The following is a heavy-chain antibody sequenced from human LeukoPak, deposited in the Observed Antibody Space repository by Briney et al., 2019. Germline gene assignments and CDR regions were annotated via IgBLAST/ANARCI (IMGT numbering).Heavy chain of an antibody. J-gene: IGHJ6*03. D-gene: IGHD2-15*01. CDR2: IYYSGST. CDR1: GGSISSSSYY. V-gene: IGHV4-39*01. CDR3: ARRISWYYYYMDV. Sequence: PSETLSLTCTVSGGSISSSSYYWGWIRQPPVKGLEWIGSIYYSGSTYYNPSLKSRVTISVDTSKNQFSLKLSSVTAADTAVYYCARRISWYYYYMDVWGKGTTVTVSS.